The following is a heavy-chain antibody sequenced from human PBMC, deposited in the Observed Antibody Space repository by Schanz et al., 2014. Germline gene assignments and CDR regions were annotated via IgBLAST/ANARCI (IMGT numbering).Heavy chain of an antibody. J-gene: IGHJ4*02. Sequence: EVQLVESGGGLVQPGGSLRLSCAASGFIFSNFAMEWVRQAPGKGLEWVSAISGSGAGTYYADSVKGRFTFSRDNSNNTLYLQMNSLRADDSAIYYCAKDHPSSGWPAFDVWGQGTQVTVSS. CDR2: ISGSGAGT. V-gene: IGHV3-23*04. CDR1: GFIFSNFA. D-gene: IGHD6-19*01. CDR3: AKDHPSSGWPAFDV.